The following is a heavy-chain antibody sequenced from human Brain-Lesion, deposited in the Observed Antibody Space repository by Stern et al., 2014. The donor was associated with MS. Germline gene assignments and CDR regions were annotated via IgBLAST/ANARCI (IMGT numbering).Heavy chain of an antibody. J-gene: IGHJ3*02. CDR2: ITSIGDT. D-gene: IGHD3-22*01. Sequence: QVQLQESGPGLVKPSETLSLTCSVSGGSITGYDWNWIRQTPGKGLEWIGYITSIGDTNYNPSLKSRVIISVDTSKNQCSLKLRSMAAADTAVYYCARDRGRHSSGWFYGLDIWGQGTTVTVSS. CDR1: GGSITGYD. CDR3: ARDRGRHSSGWFYGLDI. V-gene: IGHV4-59*01.